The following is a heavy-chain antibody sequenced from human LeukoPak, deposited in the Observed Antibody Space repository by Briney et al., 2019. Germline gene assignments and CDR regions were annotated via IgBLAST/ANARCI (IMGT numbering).Heavy chain of an antibody. D-gene: IGHD2-8*01. CDR2: ISSSSSYI. CDR3: AREGIVLMVYHFDY. CDR1: GFTFSSYT. V-gene: IGHV3-21*01. Sequence: GGSPRLSCAASGFTFSSYTMNWVRQAPGKGLEWVSSISSSSSYISYADSVKGRFTISRDNAKNSLSLQMNSLRAEDTAVYYCAREGIVLMVYHFDYWGQGTLVTVSS. J-gene: IGHJ4*02.